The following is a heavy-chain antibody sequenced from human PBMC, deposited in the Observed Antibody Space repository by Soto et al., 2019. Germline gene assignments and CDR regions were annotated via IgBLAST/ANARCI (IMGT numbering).Heavy chain of an antibody. CDR3: ARVTGRSGWYDFGNWFDP. Sequence: QVQLVQSGAEVKKPGASVKVSCKATGYTFTTYGITWMRQAPGQGLEWMGWISTTNGRTRYAPKFQGRVTMTTDTSTTTVHMDLRSLRSDDTAVYYCARVTGRSGWYDFGNWFDPWGQGTLVTVSS. D-gene: IGHD6-19*01. J-gene: IGHJ5*01. CDR1: GYTFTTYG. CDR2: ISTTNGRT. V-gene: IGHV1-18*01.